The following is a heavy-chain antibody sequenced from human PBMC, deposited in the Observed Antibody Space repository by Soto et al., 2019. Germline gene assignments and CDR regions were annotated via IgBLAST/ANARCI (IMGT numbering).Heavy chain of an antibody. CDR1: GGSISSGDYY. V-gene: IGHV4-30-4*01. D-gene: IGHD2-2*01. CDR2: IYYSGST. CDR3: ARGVPVMGGLDY. Sequence: PSETLSLTCTVSGGSISSGDYYWSWIRQPPGKGLEWIGYIYYSGSTYYNPSLKSRVTISVDTSKNQFSLKLSSVTAADTAVYYCARGVPVMGGLDYWGQGTLVTVSS. J-gene: IGHJ4*02.